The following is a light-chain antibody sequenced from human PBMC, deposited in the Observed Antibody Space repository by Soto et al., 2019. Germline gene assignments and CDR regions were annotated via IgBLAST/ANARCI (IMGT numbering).Light chain of an antibody. CDR1: QSVSSN. CDR3: QQYNNWPPYT. V-gene: IGKV3-15*01. Sequence: EIVMTQSPATLSVSPGERATLSCRASQSVSSNLAWYQQKPGQAPRLLIYRASTRATGIPARFSGGGSGTEFTLTISSLQSEDFAVYYCQQYNNWPPYTFGQGTKLEIK. CDR2: RAS. J-gene: IGKJ2*01.